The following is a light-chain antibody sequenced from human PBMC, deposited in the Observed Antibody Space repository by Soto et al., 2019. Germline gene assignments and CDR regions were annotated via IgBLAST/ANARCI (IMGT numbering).Light chain of an antibody. V-gene: IGKV3-15*01. CDR3: QKYNVWPLT. Sequence: EIVMTQTPATLSVSPGERATLSCRSSRSVRRNVAWYQQKPGQTPKLLIYVESTRATGITARFNGSGSGTEFTLTIISLQSEDFAVYYCQKYNVWPLTCGGGTKVEFK. CDR2: VES. CDR1: RSVRRN. J-gene: IGKJ4*01.